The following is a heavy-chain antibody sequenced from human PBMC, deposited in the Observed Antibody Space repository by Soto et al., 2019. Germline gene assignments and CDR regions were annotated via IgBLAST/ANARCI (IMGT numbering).Heavy chain of an antibody. V-gene: IGHV1-18*01. Sequence: ASVKVSCKASGYTFTSYGISWVRQAPGQGLEWMGWISAYNGNTNYAQKLQGRVTMTTDTSTSTAYMELRSLRSDDTAVYYCARADYYGSGSKPYYYYGMDVWGQGTTVTVSS. CDR1: GYTFTSYG. J-gene: IGHJ6*02. CDR3: ARADYYGSGSKPYYYYGMDV. CDR2: ISAYNGNT. D-gene: IGHD3-10*01.